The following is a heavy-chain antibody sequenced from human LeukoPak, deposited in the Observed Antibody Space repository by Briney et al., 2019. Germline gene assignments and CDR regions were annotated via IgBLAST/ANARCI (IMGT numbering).Heavy chain of an antibody. CDR2: IRSKTYGGTT. J-gene: IGHJ4*02. V-gene: IGHV3-49*03. CDR1: GFTFGDYA. CDR3: TRVDYGGAPRRNY. Sequence: GGSQTLSCTASGFTFGDYALIWFRPAPGKGLAWVSFIRSKTYGGTTQYAASVKGRFNTSRYDSKSIAYLQRNSLKIQDTAVYYCTRVDYGGAPRRNYWGQGTLVTVSS. D-gene: IGHD4-23*01.